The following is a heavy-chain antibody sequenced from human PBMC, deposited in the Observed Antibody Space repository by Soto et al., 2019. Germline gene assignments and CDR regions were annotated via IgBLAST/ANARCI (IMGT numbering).Heavy chain of an antibody. V-gene: IGHV4-59*01. D-gene: IGHD6-19*01. CDR2: IYYSGST. CDR1: GGSISSYY. J-gene: IGHJ4*02. CDR3: ARYCSGAKCLDY. Sequence: SETLSLTCTVSGGSISSYYWSWIRQPPGKGLEWIGYIYYSGSTNYNPSLKSRVTISVDTSMNQFFLELTSVTAADTALYYCARYCSGAKCLDYWGQGTLVTVSS.